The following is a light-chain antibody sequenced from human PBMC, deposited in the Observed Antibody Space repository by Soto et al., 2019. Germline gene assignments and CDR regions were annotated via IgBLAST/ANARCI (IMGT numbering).Light chain of an antibody. CDR3: CSYAGTNTFV. CDR1: SSDVGSYNL. V-gene: IGLV2-23*03. Sequence: QSALTQPASVSGSPGQSITISCTGTSSDVGSYNLVSWYQQHPGKAPKLMMYEGNKRPSGVSNRFSGSKSANTASLTSSGLQTEDEADYYCCSYAGTNTFVFGTGTKLTVL. CDR2: EGN. J-gene: IGLJ1*01.